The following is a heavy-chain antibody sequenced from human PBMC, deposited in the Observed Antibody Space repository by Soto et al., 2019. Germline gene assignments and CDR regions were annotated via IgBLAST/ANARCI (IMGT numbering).Heavy chain of an antibody. D-gene: IGHD5-18*01. J-gene: IGHJ4*02. Sequence: QVQLVQSGAEVKKPGASVRVSCKASGYTFTHYYIHWVRQAPGQGLEWMGIINPNGGITTYAQKFRAGFSLTRDTATSTVYLELSSLRSEDPAVYYCATSVNSAIAFDYWGQGTLVTVSS. CDR2: INPNGGIT. V-gene: IGHV1-46*01. CDR3: ATSVNSAIAFDY. CDR1: GYTFTHYY.